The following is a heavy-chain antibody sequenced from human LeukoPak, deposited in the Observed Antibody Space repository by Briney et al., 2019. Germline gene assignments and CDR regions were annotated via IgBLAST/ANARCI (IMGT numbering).Heavy chain of an antibody. D-gene: IGHD1-26*01. CDR3: ARGRSNYYGMDV. J-gene: IGHJ6*02. CDR2: IYYNGNT. CDR1: GGSVSSGSYY. Sequence: SETLSLTCTVSGGSVSSGSYYWNWIRRPPGKGLEWIGYIYYNGNTNYSPSLKSRVTMSVDTSKNLFSLKVSSVTAADTAVYYCARGRSNYYGMDVWGQGTTVTVSS. V-gene: IGHV4-61*01.